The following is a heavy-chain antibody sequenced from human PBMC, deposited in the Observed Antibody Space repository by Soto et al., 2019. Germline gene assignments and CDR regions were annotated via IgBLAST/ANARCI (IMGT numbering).Heavy chain of an antibody. CDR3: ATEGYCSSGSCALYSHDFFGMDV. CDR1: GYTFTSYD. Sequence: GASVKVSCKTSGYTFTSYDINWVRQATGQGLEWMGWMNPDSGNRGYAQKFQGRVTMTTDTSISTAYMELSGLRYDDTAVYYCATEGYCSSGSCALYSHDFFGMDVWGQGTTVTVSS. D-gene: IGHD2-15*01. J-gene: IGHJ6*02. V-gene: IGHV1-8*01. CDR2: MNPDSGNR.